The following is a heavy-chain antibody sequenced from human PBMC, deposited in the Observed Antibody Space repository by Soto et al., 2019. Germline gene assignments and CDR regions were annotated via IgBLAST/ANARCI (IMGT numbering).Heavy chain of an antibody. CDR3: ASGYCSSTSCYRYYGMDV. D-gene: IGHD2-2*01. CDR1: GGSISSSSYY. Sequence: SETLSLTCTVSGGSISSSSYYWGWIRQPPGKGLEWIGSIYYSGSTYYNPSLKSRVTISVDTSKNQFSLKLSSVTAADTAVYYCASGYCSSTSCYRYYGMDVWGQGTTVTVSS. CDR2: IYYSGST. J-gene: IGHJ6*02. V-gene: IGHV4-39*01.